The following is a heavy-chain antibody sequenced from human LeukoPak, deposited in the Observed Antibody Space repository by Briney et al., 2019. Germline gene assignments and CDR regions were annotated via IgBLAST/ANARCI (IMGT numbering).Heavy chain of an antibody. CDR2: ISYDGSNK. Sequence: GRSLRLSCAASGFTFSSYAMHWVRQAPGKGLEWVAVISYDGSNKYYADSVKGRFTISRDNSKNTLYLQMNSLRAEDTTVYYCAREGDIVVVVAATRSYFDYWGQGTLVTVSS. V-gene: IGHV3-30-3*01. CDR1: GFTFSSYA. D-gene: IGHD2-15*01. J-gene: IGHJ4*02. CDR3: AREGDIVVVVAATRSYFDY.